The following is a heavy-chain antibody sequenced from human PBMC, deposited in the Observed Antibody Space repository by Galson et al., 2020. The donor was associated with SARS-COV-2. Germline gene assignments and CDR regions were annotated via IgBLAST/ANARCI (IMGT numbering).Heavy chain of an antibody. V-gene: IGHV5-51*01. J-gene: IGHJ4*01. CDR2: IYPGDSDT. D-gene: IGHD3-22*01. CDR3: ARASGVVVITSHFDF. CDR1: GYSFTSYW. Sequence: GESLKISCKGSGYSFTSYWIGWVRQMPGKGLEWMGIIYPGDSDTRYSPSFQGQVTISADKSISTAYLQWSSLKASATAMYDWARASGVVVITSHFDFWGQGTLVTVSS.